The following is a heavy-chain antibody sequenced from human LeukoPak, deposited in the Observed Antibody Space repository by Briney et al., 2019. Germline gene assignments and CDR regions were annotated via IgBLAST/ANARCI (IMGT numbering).Heavy chain of an antibody. D-gene: IGHD3-10*02. CDR3: AKAVFGELPYFDY. CDR2: ISGTGGST. Sequence: GGSLRLSCTASGFTFSSCAMNWVRQTPGQGLEWVSEISGTGGSTHYADSVKGRFTISRDNSKNTLYLQMNSLRAEDTAVYYCAKAVFGELPYFDYWGQGTLVSVSS. J-gene: IGHJ4*02. CDR1: GFTFSSCA. V-gene: IGHV3-23*01.